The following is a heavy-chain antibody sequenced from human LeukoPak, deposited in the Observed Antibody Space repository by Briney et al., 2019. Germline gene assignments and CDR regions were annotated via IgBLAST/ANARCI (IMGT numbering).Heavy chain of an antibody. CDR3: ARGSGITGGGIDY. J-gene: IGHJ4*02. V-gene: IGHV4-39*01. D-gene: IGHD1-26*01. CDR1: GGSISSSSYY. Sequence: SETLSFTCTVSGGSISSSSYYWGWIRQPPGKGLEWIGSIYYSGSTYYNPSLKGRVTISVDTSKNQFSLKLSSVTAADTAVYYCARGSGITGGGIDYWGQGTLVTVSS. CDR2: IYYSGST.